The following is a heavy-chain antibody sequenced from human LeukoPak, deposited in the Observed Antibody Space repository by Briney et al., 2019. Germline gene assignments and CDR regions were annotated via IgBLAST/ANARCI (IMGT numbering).Heavy chain of an antibody. CDR2: INWNGGST. V-gene: IGHV3-20*01. CDR3: ARLRGDYYYYYMDV. Sequence: GASLRLSCAASGFTFNGYGMSWVRHAPGKGLEWVSGINWNGGSTGYADSVKGRFTISRDNAKNSLYLQMNSLRAEDTALYHCARLRGDYYYYYMDVWGKGTTVTNSS. CDR1: GFTFNGYG. J-gene: IGHJ6*03. D-gene: IGHD3-16*01.